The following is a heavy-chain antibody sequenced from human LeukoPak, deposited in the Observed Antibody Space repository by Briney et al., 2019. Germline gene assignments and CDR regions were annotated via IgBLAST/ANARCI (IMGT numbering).Heavy chain of an antibody. J-gene: IGHJ5*02. V-gene: IGHV4-59*01. CDR3: ARGAAVAGT. CDR1: GGSISSYY. Sequence: SETLSLTCTVSGGSISSYYWTWIRQPPGKGLEWIGNIYYSGSTNYNPSLKSRVTISVDTSKNQFSLKLSSVTAADTAVCFCARGAAVAGTWGQGTLVTVSS. D-gene: IGHD6-19*01. CDR2: IYYSGST.